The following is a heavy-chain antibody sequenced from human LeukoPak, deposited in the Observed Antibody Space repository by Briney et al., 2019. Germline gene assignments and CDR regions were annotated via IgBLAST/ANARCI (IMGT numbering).Heavy chain of an antibody. D-gene: IGHD3-22*01. CDR1: GFTFSSYS. V-gene: IGHV3-21*01. Sequence: GGSLRLSCAASGFTFSSYSMNWVRQAPGKGLEWVSSISSSSSYIYYADSVKGRFTISRDNAKNSLYLQMNSLRAEDTAVYYCARGLRERYYYDSCGYSDYWGQGTLVTVSS. CDR3: ARGLRERYYYDSCGYSDY. CDR2: ISSSSSYI. J-gene: IGHJ4*02.